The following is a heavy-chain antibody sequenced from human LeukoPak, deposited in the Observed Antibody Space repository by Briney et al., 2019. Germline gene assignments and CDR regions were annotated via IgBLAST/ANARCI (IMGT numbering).Heavy chain of an antibody. CDR3: ARIVVVPAARWFDP. D-gene: IGHD2-2*01. J-gene: IGHJ5*02. CDR1: GGSISSSSYY. V-gene: IGHV4-61*02. Sequence: SETLSLTCTVSGGSISSSSYYWSWIRQPAGKGLEWIGRIYTSGSTNYNPSLKSRVTMSVDTSKNQFSLKLSSVTAADTAVYYCARIVVVPAARWFDPWGQGTLVTVSS. CDR2: IYTSGST.